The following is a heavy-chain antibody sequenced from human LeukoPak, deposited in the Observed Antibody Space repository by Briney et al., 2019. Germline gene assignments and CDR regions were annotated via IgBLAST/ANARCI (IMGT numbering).Heavy chain of an antibody. CDR3: ARASGTRITMVRGVITPFDY. CDR2: IYSGGST. V-gene: IGHV3-66*01. Sequence: PGGSLRLSCAASGFTVSSNYMSWVRQAPGKGLEWVSVIYSGGSTYYADSVKGRFTISRDNAKNSLYLQMNSLRAEDTAVYYCARASGTRITMVRGVITPFDYWGQGTLVTVSS. J-gene: IGHJ4*02. D-gene: IGHD3-10*01. CDR1: GFTVSSNY.